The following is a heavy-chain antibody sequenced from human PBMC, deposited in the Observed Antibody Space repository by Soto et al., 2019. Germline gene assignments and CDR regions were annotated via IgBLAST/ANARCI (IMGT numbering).Heavy chain of an antibody. CDR1: GGTFSSYT. J-gene: IGHJ4*02. D-gene: IGHD3-10*01. CDR2: IIPILGIA. Sequence: QVQLVQSGAEVKKPGSSVKVSCKASGGTFSSYTISWVRQAPGQGLEWMGRIIPILGIANYAQKFQGRVTITADKSTSTAYMELSSLRSEDTAVYYCARSRYYGSGSYAFWGQGTLVTVSS. CDR3: ARSRYYGSGSYAF. V-gene: IGHV1-69*02.